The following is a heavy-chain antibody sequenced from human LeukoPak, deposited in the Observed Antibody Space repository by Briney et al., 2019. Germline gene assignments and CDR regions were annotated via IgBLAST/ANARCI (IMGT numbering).Heavy chain of an antibody. Sequence: SQTLSLTCTVSGGSISSGGYYWSWIRQHPGKGLERIGYIYYSGNTYYNPSLKSRVTISVDTSKNQFSLKLSSVTAADTAVYYCARGTYSSSSVANDYWGQGTLVTVSS. J-gene: IGHJ4*02. CDR3: ARGTYSSSSVANDY. V-gene: IGHV4-31*03. CDR2: IYYSGNT. D-gene: IGHD6-6*01. CDR1: GGSISSGGYY.